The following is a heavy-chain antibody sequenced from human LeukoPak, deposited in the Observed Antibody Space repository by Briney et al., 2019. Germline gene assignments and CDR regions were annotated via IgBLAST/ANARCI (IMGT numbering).Heavy chain of an antibody. CDR3: AYNRNFALDN. V-gene: IGHV4/OR15-8*01. Sequence: SETLSLTCAVSGASIDSHSWWSWVRQPPGKGLEWIGEIYHSGGANYKPSLKSRVTMSVDTSKNHFSLKLTSVTAADTAVYYCAYNRNFALDNWGQGTLVTVSS. D-gene: IGHD1-14*01. CDR2: IYHSGGA. CDR1: GASIDSHSW. J-gene: IGHJ4*02.